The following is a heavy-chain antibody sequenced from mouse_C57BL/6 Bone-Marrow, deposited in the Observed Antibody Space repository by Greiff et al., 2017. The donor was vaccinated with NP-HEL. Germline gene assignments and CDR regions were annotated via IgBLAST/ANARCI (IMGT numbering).Heavy chain of an antibody. CDR2: IDPNSGGT. CDR1: GYTFTSYW. Sequence: QVQLQQPGAELVKPGASVKLSCKASGYTFTSYWMHWVKQRPGRGLEWIGRIDPNSGGTKYNEKFKSKATLTVDKPSSTADMQLSSLTSEDSAVYYCARGGPCPYYYAMDYWGQGTSVTVSS. CDR3: ARGGPCPYYYAMDY. J-gene: IGHJ4*01. V-gene: IGHV1-72*01.